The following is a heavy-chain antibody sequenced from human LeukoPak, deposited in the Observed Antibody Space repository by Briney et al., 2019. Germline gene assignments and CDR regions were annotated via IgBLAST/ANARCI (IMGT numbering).Heavy chain of an antibody. D-gene: IGHD3-3*01. Sequence: PGGSLRLSCAASGFTFSSYAMSWVRQAPGKGLEWVSTISGSGGNTYYADSVKGRFTIFRDNSENTLYLQMNSLRAEDTAVYYCAKASANDFWSGYLDYWGQGTLVTVSS. CDR2: ISGSGGNT. CDR1: GFTFSSYA. J-gene: IGHJ4*02. V-gene: IGHV3-23*01. CDR3: AKASANDFWSGYLDY.